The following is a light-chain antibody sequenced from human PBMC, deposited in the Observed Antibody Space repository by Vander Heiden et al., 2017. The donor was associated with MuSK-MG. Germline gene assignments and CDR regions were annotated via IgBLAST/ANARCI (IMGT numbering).Light chain of an antibody. CDR1: QDISNS. CDR3: QQYDNLP. Sequence: DTQMTQSPSSLSASVGDRVTITCQASQDISNSLNWYQQKAGKAPKLLIYDASHLQTGVPSRFSGSGSGTDFTFTISSLQPEDIATYYCQQYDNLPFGGGTKVEIK. CDR2: DAS. V-gene: IGKV1-33*01. J-gene: IGKJ4*01.